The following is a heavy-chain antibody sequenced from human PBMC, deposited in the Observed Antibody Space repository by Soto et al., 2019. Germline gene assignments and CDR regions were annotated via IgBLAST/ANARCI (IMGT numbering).Heavy chain of an antibody. CDR1: GFTFSNAW. Sequence: GGSLRLSCAASGFTFSNAWMSWVRQAPGKGLEWVGRIKSKTDGGTTDYAAPVKGRFTISRDDSKNTLYLQMNSLKTEDTAVYYCTTDRRDIVLMVYGSSFDYWGQGTLVTVSS. D-gene: IGHD2-8*01. J-gene: IGHJ4*02. CDR2: IKSKTDGGTT. V-gene: IGHV3-15*01. CDR3: TTDRRDIVLMVYGSSFDY.